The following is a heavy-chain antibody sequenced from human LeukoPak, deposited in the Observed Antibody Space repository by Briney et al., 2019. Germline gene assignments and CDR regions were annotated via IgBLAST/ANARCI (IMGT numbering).Heavy chain of an antibody. D-gene: IGHD6-13*01. V-gene: IGHV1-8*01. Sequence: GASVKVSCTASGYTFISYDINWVRQAPGQGLEWMGWMNPNSGNTGYAQKFQGRITMTRNTSISTAYMELSSLTSEDTAVYYCARIAAAGNRRLNYWGQGTLVTVSS. J-gene: IGHJ4*02. CDR2: MNPNSGNT. CDR3: ARIAAAGNRRLNY. CDR1: GYTFISYD.